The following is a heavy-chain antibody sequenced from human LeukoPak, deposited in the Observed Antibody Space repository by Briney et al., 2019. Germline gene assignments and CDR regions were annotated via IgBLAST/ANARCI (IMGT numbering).Heavy chain of an antibody. J-gene: IGHJ4*02. V-gene: IGHV3-30*04. CDR2: ISYDGSNK. CDR1: GFTFSSYA. D-gene: IGHD6-13*01. Sequence: GGSLRLSCAASGFTFSSYAMHWVRQAPGKGLEWVAVISYDGSNKYYADSVEGRFTISRDNSKNTLYLQMNSLRAEDTAVYYCARLYSSSWSEIDHWGQGTLVTVSS. CDR3: ARLYSSSWSEIDH.